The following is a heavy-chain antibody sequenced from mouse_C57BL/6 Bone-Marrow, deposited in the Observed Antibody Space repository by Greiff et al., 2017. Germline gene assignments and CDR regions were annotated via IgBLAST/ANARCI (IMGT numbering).Heavy chain of an antibody. Sequence: EVKVEESGGGLVKPGGSLKLSCAASGFTFSSYAMSWVRQTPEKRLEWVATISDGGSYTYYPDNVKGRFTISRDNAKNNLYLQMSHLKSEDTAMYYCAIVAGGFDYWGQGTTLTVSS. CDR1: GFTFSSYA. D-gene: IGHD1-1*01. CDR2: ISDGGSYT. J-gene: IGHJ2*01. V-gene: IGHV5-4*03. CDR3: AIVAGGFDY.